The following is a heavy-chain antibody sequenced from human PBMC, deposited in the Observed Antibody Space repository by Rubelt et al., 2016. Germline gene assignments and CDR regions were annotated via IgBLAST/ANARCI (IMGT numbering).Heavy chain of an antibody. D-gene: IGHD6-6*01. J-gene: IGHJ4*02. CDR1: GGSISSSSYY. Sequence: QLQLQESGPGLVKPSETLSLTCTVSGGSISSSSYYWGWIRQPPGKGLEWIGSIYYSGSTYYNPSRRCRVTISVDTSKNQFSLKLSSVTAADTAVYYCARRRGVEYSSSKYYFDYWGQGTLVTVSS. V-gene: IGHV4-39*01. CDR2: IYYSGST. CDR3: ARRRGVEYSSSKYYFDY.